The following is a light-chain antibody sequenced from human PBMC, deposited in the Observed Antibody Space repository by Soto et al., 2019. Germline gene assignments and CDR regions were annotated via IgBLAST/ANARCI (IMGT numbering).Light chain of an antibody. CDR2: KAS. CDR3: QHYNRYSEA. J-gene: IGKJ1*01. V-gene: IGKV1-5*03. CDR1: QTISSW. Sequence: DIQMTQSPSTLSGSVGDRVTITCRASQTISSWLAWYQQKPGKAPKLLIYKASTLKSGVPSRFSGSGSGKEFTLTISSLQPDDFATYYCQHYNRYSEAFGQGTKVEIX.